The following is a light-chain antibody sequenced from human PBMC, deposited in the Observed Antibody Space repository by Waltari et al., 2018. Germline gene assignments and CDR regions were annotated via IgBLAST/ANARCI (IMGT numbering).Light chain of an antibody. CDR1: QSISNW. J-gene: IGKJ4*01. CDR3: QQYKYWPPLT. V-gene: IGKV1-12*01. Sequence: DIQMTQSPSSVSAFVGDRVTITCRASQSISNWLAWYQQKPGKAPKLLTYGASDLHSGVPSRFSGSGAGTDFTLTISSLQSEDFAVYYCQQYKYWPPLTFGGGTKVEIK. CDR2: GAS.